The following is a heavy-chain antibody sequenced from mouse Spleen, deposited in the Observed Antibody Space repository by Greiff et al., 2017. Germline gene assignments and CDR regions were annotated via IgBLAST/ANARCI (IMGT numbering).Heavy chain of an antibody. Sequence: EVKLQQSGAELVRPGASVKLSCTASGFNIKDYYMHWVKQRPEQGLEWIGRIDPEDGDTEYAPKFQGKATMTADTSSNTAYLQLSSLTSEDTAVYYCTTWYYGSSYAMDYWGQGTSVTVSS. V-gene: IGHV14-1*01. CDR3: TTWYYGSSYAMDY. D-gene: IGHD1-1*01. J-gene: IGHJ4*01. CDR1: GFNIKDYY. CDR2: IDPEDGDT.